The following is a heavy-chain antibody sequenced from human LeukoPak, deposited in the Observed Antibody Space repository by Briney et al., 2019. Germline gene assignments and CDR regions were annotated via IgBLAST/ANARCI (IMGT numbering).Heavy chain of an antibody. CDR1: GYTFTSYA. D-gene: IGHD6-6*01. CDR3: ARDRPGIAARDAFDI. V-gene: IGHV7-4-1*02. CDR2: INTNTGNP. J-gene: IGHJ3*02. Sequence: RASVKVSCKASGYTFTSYAMNWVRQAPGQGLEWMGWINTNTGNPTYAQGFTGRFVFSLDTSVSTAYLQISSLKAEDTAVYYCARDRPGIAARDAFDIWGQGTMVTVSS.